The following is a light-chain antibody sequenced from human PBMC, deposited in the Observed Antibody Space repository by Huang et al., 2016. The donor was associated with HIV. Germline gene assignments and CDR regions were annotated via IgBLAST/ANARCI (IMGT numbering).Light chain of an antibody. Sequence: EIVLTQSPATLSLSPGERATLSCRASQSVGSYLAWFQQKPGQVPRLLIYEASNRATGVPARVSGSGSGTDFTLTVSSLEPEDFAVYYCQQRINWPAITFGQGTRLEIK. CDR1: QSVGSY. V-gene: IGKV3-11*01. CDR2: EAS. J-gene: IGKJ5*01. CDR3: QQRINWPAIT.